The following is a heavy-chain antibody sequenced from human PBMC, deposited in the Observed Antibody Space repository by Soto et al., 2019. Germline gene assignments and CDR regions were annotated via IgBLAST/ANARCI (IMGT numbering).Heavy chain of an antibody. D-gene: IGHD2-21*02. CDR3: ARSRDRCGGDCYSVYAAFDL. V-gene: IGHV1-69*04. Sequence: QVQLVQSGAEVKKPGSLLKVSCTASGATYSPFIAYAISWLRQAPGQGLEGMGSIIPLGSSQHYAEGFQGRATISADSSTFTVSLELTNLTSDDAAVYFCARSRDRCGGDCYSVYAAFDLWGQGTAVTVSS. J-gene: IGHJ3*01. CDR1: GATYSPFIAYA. CDR2: IIPLGSSQ.